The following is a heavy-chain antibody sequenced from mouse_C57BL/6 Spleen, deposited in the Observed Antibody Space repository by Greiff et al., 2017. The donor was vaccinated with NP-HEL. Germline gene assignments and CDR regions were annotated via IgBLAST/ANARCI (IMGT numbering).Heavy chain of an antibody. J-gene: IGHJ3*01. Sequence: VQLQQSGAELVKPGASVKISCKASGYAFSSYWMNWVKQRPGKGLEWIGQIYPGDGDTNYNGKFKGKATLTSDKSSSTAYIQLSSLTSEDSAVYFCARERDYGNYVGFAYWGQGTLVTVSA. CDR1: GYAFSSYW. CDR3: ARERDYGNYVGFAY. D-gene: IGHD2-1*01. CDR2: IYPGDGDT. V-gene: IGHV1-80*01.